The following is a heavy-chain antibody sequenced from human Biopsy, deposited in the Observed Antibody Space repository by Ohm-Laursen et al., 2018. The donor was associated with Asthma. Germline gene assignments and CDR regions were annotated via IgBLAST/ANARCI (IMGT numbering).Heavy chain of an antibody. Sequence: SLRLSCSASGSMFRSFGMHWVRQAPGKGLEWVAVISYDGNHKFYEDSVKGRFTISRDNSKNSLYLQMNSLRTEDTAVYYCAKRRGYSGHDNDYWGQGTLVIVSS. CDR1: GSMFRSFG. CDR2: ISYDGNHK. CDR3: AKRRGYSGHDNDY. D-gene: IGHD5-12*01. J-gene: IGHJ4*02. V-gene: IGHV3-30*18.